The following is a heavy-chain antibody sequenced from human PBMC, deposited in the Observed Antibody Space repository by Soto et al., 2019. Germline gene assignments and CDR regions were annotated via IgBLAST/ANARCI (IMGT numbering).Heavy chain of an antibody. CDR3: AKVHHSASGYYYMDV. CDR2: LSYAGDT. J-gene: IGHJ6*03. CDR1: GFTLSTYD. V-gene: IGHV3-13*01. Sequence: GSLRLSCAASGFTLSTYDMHWVRQATGKGLEWVAGLSYAGDTYYPGSVKGRFTVSRESAKNSLYLQMNSLTAGDTAVYYCAKVHHSASGYYYMDVWGKGTTVTVSS. D-gene: IGHD3-10*01.